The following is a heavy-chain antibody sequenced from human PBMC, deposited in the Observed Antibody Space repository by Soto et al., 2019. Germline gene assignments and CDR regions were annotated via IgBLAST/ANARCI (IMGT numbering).Heavy chain of an antibody. Sequence: QVHLVQSGAEVKKPGASVKVSCKASGYTFTSYGITWVRQAPGQGLEWMGWISAHNGNTDYAQKLQGRVIVTRETSTSTAYMERRSLISDDTAVYYCARGRYGDYWGQGALVTVSS. V-gene: IGHV1-18*01. CDR3: ARGRYGDY. CDR2: ISAHNGNT. J-gene: IGHJ4*02. D-gene: IGHD1-1*01. CDR1: GYTFTSYG.